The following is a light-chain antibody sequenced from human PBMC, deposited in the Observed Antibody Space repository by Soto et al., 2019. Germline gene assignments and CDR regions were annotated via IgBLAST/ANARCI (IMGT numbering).Light chain of an antibody. CDR2: DAS. CDR1: QSVSSY. CDR3: QQRSNWPPGDLT. J-gene: IGKJ4*01. V-gene: IGKV3-11*01. Sequence: EIVLTQSPATLSLSPGERATLSCRASQSVSSYLAWYQQKPGQAPRLLIYDASNRATGIPARFSGSGSGTDFTLTISSLEPEDFAVYYCQQRSNWPPGDLTVGGGTKVEIK.